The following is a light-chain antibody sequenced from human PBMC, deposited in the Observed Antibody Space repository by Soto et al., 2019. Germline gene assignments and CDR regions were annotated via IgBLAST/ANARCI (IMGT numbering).Light chain of an antibody. CDR3: QEYNTNSRT. V-gene: IGKV1-5*03. J-gene: IGKJ4*02. Sequence: IQMTQSPSTLPASVGDTVTITCRASASIYSWLAWYQQIPGKAPQLLIYKTSTLEGGAPSRFSGSGSGAEYTLTISSLQPDDFSTDYYQEYNTNSRTFGKGTRVEN. CDR1: ASIYSW. CDR2: KTS.